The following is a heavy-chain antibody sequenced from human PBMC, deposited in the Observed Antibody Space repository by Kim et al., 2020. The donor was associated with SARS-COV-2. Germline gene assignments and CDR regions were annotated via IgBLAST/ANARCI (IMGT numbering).Heavy chain of an antibody. CDR1: GFTFSSYA. CDR2: ISGSGGST. J-gene: IGHJ4*02. D-gene: IGHD3-10*01. Sequence: GGSLRLSCAASGFTFSSYAMSWVRQAPGKGLEWVSAISGSGGSTYYADSVKGRFTISRDNSKNTLYLQMNSLRAEDTAVYYCAKDWETYYYGSGSYYLLDWGQGTLVTVSS. CDR3: AKDWETYYYGSGSYYLLD. V-gene: IGHV3-23*01.